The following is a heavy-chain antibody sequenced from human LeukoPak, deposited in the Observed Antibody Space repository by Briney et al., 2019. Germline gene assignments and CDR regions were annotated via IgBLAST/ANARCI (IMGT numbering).Heavy chain of an antibody. Sequence: GGSLSLSCAASGLTFGSYGMHWVRPAPGKGLEWVGVIWYDGSDKNYADSVKGRFTISRDNSKNPLYLQMNSVRAEDTAVYYCARENYGSRSPLDSWGQGTLVTVSS. CDR3: ARENYGSRSPLDS. J-gene: IGHJ4*02. D-gene: IGHD3-10*01. V-gene: IGHV3-33*01. CDR2: IWYDGSDK. CDR1: GLTFGSYG.